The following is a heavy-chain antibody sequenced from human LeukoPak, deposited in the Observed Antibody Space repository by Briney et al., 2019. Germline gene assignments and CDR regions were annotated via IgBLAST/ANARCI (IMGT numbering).Heavy chain of an antibody. Sequence: SETLSLTCTVSGYSISRGYYWGWIRQPPGKGLEWIGTIYHSGFTYYNPSLKSRVTISVDTSKNQFSLKLSSVTAADTAVYFCARGPYSYDSSGAFDIWGQGTMVTVSS. D-gene: IGHD3-22*01. CDR2: IYHSGFT. J-gene: IGHJ3*02. V-gene: IGHV4-38-2*02. CDR3: ARGPYSYDSSGAFDI. CDR1: GYSISRGYY.